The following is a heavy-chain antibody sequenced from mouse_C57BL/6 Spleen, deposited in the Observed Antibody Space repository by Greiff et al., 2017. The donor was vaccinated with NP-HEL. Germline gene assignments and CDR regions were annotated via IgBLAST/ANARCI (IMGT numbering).Heavy chain of an antibody. V-gene: IGHV3-5*01. J-gene: IGHJ3*01. CDR1: GISITTGNYR. CDR3: ARDDYGSSYGFAY. CDR2: IYYSGTI. D-gene: IGHD1-1*01. Sequence: VQLKESGPGLVKPSQTVFLTCTVTGISITTGNYRWSWIRQFPGHKLEWIGYIYYSGTITYNPSLTSRTTITRDTPKNQFFLEMNSLTAEDTATYYCARDDYGSSYGFAYWGQGTLVTVSA.